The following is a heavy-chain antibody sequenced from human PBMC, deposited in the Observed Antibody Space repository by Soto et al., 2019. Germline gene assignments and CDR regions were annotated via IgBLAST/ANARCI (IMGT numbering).Heavy chain of an antibody. CDR2: ISGSGGST. D-gene: IGHD3-9*01. J-gene: IGHJ4*02. Sequence: EVQLLESGGGLVQPGGSLRLSCAASGFTFSSYAMTWVRQAPGKGLEWVSAISGSGGSTYYADSVKGRFTISRDNSKNTLYLQMNSLRAEDTAVYYCAKDHRYDILTGYDIVDYWGQGTLSPSPQ. CDR1: GFTFSSYA. CDR3: AKDHRYDILTGYDIVDY. V-gene: IGHV3-23*01.